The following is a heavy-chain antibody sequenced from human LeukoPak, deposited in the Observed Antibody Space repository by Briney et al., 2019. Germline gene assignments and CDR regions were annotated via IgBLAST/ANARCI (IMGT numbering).Heavy chain of an antibody. Sequence: SETLSLTCTVSGGSVSSGSYYWSWIRQPPGKGLEWIGYIYYSGSTNYNPSLKSRVTISVDTSKNQFSLKLSSVTAADTAVYYCARVDTAMAGDYWGQGTLATVSS. J-gene: IGHJ4*02. CDR3: ARVDTAMAGDY. D-gene: IGHD5-18*01. CDR2: IYYSGST. V-gene: IGHV4-61*01. CDR1: GGSVSSGSYY.